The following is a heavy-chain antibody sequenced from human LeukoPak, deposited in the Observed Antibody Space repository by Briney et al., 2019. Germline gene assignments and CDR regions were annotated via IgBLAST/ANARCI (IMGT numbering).Heavy chain of an antibody. CDR3: ARSLPATREPQAIDY. CDR2: ISHDGNTK. J-gene: IGHJ4*02. V-gene: IGHV3-30*14. Sequence: GGSLSLSCTASGFTFSTYTMHWFRQAPGKGLEWVTVISHDGNTKHYADSVKGRFTISRDNSKNSLYLQMNSLRAEDTAFYSCARSLPATREPQAIDYWGQGTLVTVSS. D-gene: IGHD2-2*01. CDR1: GFTFSTYT.